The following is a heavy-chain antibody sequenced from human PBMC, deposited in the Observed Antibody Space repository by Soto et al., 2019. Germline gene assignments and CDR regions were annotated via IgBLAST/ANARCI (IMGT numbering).Heavy chain of an antibody. CDR2: IYYSGST. CDR3: ARLATGDQHYYYYYMDV. D-gene: IGHD7-27*01. V-gene: IGHV4-59*01. CDR1: RRSISSYY. Sequence: SETLSLTCTVSRRSISSYYWSWIRQPPGKGLEWIGYIYYSGSTNYNPSLKSRVTISVDTSKNQFSLKLSSVTAADTAVYYCARLATGDQHYYYYYMDVWGKGTTVTVSS. J-gene: IGHJ6*03.